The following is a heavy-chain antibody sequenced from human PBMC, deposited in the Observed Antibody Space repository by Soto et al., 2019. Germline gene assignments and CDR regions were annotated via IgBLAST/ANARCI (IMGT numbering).Heavy chain of an antibody. J-gene: IGHJ5*02. CDR1: GFTVSGNY. D-gene: IGHD2-21*02. V-gene: IGHV3-53*01. CDR3: ATGLTLPVRPSFDT. CDR2: IFSGDNT. Sequence: EVQLVESGGGLIQPGGSLTLSCAASGFTVSGNYITWVRQPPGKGLEWVSVIFSGDNTYYSDSVKCRFTISSDNFKNTVYLKMNRLRGDDTAVYFCATGLTLPVRPSFDTWGQGTLLTVSS.